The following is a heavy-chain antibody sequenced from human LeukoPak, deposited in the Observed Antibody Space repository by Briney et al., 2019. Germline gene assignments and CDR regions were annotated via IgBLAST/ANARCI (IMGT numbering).Heavy chain of an antibody. CDR3: ARYCSSTSCRLFDY. Sequence: SSETLSLTCTVSGGSISSSSYYWGWIRQPPGKGLEWIGSIYYSGSTYYNPSLKSRVTISVDTSKNQFSLKLSSVTAADTAVYYCARYCSSTSCRLFDYWGQGTLVTVSS. J-gene: IGHJ4*02. V-gene: IGHV4-39*01. CDR1: GGSISSSSYY. D-gene: IGHD2-2*01. CDR2: IYYSGST.